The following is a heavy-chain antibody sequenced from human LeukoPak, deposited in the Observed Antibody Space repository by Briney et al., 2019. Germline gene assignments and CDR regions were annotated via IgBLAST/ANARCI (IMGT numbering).Heavy chain of an antibody. CDR3: ARAYSMVRGVKGGY. V-gene: IGHV3-7*01. CDR2: IKQDGSEK. Sequence: GGSLRLSCAASGFTFSSYWMSWVRQAPGKGLEWVANIKQDGSEKYYVDSVKGRFTISRDNAKNSLYLQMNSLRAEDTAVYYCARAYSMVRGVKGGYWGQGTLVTVSS. D-gene: IGHD3-10*01. CDR1: GFTFSSYW. J-gene: IGHJ4*02.